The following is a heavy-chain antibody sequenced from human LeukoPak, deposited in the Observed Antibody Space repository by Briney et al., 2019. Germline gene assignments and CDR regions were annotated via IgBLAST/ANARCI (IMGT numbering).Heavy chain of an antibody. CDR3: ARVPADDDSSLSLDY. J-gene: IGHJ4*02. V-gene: IGHV4-34*01. CDR2: INHSGST. D-gene: IGHD3-22*01. CDR1: GGSFSGYY. Sequence: PSETLSLTCAVYGGSFSGYYWSRIRQPPGKGLEWIGEINHSGSTNYNPSLKSRVTISVDTSKNQFSLKLSSVTAADTAVYYCARVPADDDSSLSLDYWGQGTLVTVSS.